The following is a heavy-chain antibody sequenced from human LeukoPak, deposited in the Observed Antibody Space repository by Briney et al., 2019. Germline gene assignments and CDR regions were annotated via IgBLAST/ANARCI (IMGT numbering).Heavy chain of an antibody. J-gene: IGHJ6*02. CDR2: INPNSGGT. CDR1: GYTFTGYY. Sequence: EASVKVSCKASGYTFTGYYMHWVRQAPGQGLEWMGRINPNSGGTNYAQKFQGRATMTRDTSISTAYMELSRLRSDDTAVYYCARVLYYYDSSGYFRPHYYYGMDVWGQGTTVTVSS. CDR3: ARVLYYYDSSGYFRPHYYYGMDV. D-gene: IGHD3-22*01. V-gene: IGHV1-2*06.